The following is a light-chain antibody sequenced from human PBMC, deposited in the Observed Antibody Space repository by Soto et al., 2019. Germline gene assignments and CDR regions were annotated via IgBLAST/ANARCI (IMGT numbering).Light chain of an antibody. CDR2: LGS. CDR1: QSLLHSNGYNS. J-gene: IGKJ4*01. V-gene: IGKV2-28*01. Sequence: DIVMTQSPLSLPVTPGEPASISCRSSQSLLHSNGYNSLDWYLQKPGQSPQLLIYLGSNRASGVPDRFSGSGSGTDFTLKISRVEAEDVGVYYCMQALQTPLTFGGGTKVDI. CDR3: MQALQTPLT.